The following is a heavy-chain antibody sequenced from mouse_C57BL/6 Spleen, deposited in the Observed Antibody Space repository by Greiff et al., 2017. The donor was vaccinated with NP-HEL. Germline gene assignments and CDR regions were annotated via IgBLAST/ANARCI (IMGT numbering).Heavy chain of an antibody. J-gene: IGHJ4*01. CDR2: IRSKSNNYAT. CDR3: VRSDELTVGFMDY. CDR1: GFSFNTYA. V-gene: IGHV10-1*01. D-gene: IGHD1-1*01. Sequence: EVQLVESGGGLVQPKGSLKLSCAASGFSFNTYAMNWVRQAPGKGLEWVARIRSKSNNYATYYAVSVKDRFTISRDNSESILYLQMNNLKTEDTAMYYCVRSDELTVGFMDYWGQGTSVTVSS.